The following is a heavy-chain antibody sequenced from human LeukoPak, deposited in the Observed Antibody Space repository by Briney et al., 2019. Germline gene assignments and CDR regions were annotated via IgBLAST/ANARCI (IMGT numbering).Heavy chain of an antibody. CDR3: AREKDHAFDI. CDR2: IYYSGST. V-gene: IGHV4-59*01. J-gene: IGHJ3*02. CDR1: GGSISSYY. Sequence: PSETLSLTCTVSGGSISSYYWSWIRQPPGKGLEWIGYIYYSGSTNYNPSLKGRVTISVDTSKNQFSLKLSSVTAADTAVYYCAREKDHAFDIWGQGTMVTVSS.